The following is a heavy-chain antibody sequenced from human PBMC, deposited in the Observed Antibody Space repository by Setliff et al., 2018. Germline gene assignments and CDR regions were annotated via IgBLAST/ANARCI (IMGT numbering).Heavy chain of an antibody. CDR3: ARAGLAAAGRKGVFDH. J-gene: IGHJ4*02. V-gene: IGHV1-18*01. CDR2: ISTYNGHT. Sequence: ASVKVSCKTSDYILTSYGLSWVRQAPGQGLDWMGWISTYNGHTNYAQKFQGRVTMTTDTSTRTASMELRSLTSDDTAVYFCARAGLAAAGRKGVFDHWGQGTLVTVSS. D-gene: IGHD6-25*01. CDR1: DYILTSYG.